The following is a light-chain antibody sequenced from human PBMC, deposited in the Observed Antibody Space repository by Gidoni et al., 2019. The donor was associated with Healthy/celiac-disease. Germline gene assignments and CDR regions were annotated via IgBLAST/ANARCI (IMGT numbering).Light chain of an antibody. CDR3: QQSYSTPRT. CDR2: AAS. V-gene: IGKV1-39*01. J-gene: IGKJ1*01. Sequence: DIHMTQSPSSLSASVGDRVTITCRASKSISSSLNWYQQKPGKAPKLLIYAASSLQSGVPSRFSGSGSGTDFTLTISSLQPEDFATYYCQQSYSTPRTFGEGTKVEIK. CDR1: KSISSS.